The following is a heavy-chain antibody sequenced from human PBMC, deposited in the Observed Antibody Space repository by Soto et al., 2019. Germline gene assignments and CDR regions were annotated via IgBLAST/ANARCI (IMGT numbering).Heavy chain of an antibody. J-gene: IGHJ4*02. V-gene: IGHV2-5*01. D-gene: IGHD2-21*01. Sequence: SGPTLVNPTQTLTLTCSFSGFSLSVYGVRVIWLRQPPGETLERLALINWNDDKRYSPYLKSRLTITKDTSKNQVVLTLTNLDPFDTGTYVCARTKDNCGFLTSRGQGILVTVAS. CDR2: INWNDDK. CDR1: GFSLSVYGVR. CDR3: ARTKDNCGFLTS.